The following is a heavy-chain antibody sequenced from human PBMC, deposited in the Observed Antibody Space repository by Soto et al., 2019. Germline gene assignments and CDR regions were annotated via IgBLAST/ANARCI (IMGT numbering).Heavy chain of an antibody. CDR2: ISSSSSYT. CDR3: ARDQAWAAAGTNYYYGMDV. D-gene: IGHD6-13*01. Sequence: GGSLRLSCAASGFTFSDYYMSWIRQAPGKGLEWVSYISSSSSYTNYADSVKGRFTISRDNAKNSLYLQMNSLRAEDTAVYYCARDQAWAAAGTNYYYGMDVWGQGTTVTAP. CDR1: GFTFSDYY. J-gene: IGHJ6*02. V-gene: IGHV3-11*06.